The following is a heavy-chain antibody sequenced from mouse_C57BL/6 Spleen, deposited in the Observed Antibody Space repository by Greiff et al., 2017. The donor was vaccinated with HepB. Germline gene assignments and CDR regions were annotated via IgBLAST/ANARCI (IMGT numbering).Heavy chain of an antibody. CDR2: IDPSDSYT. V-gene: IGHV1-59*01. D-gene: IGHD1-1*01. CDR3: ARVTTVVPSDV. Sequence: QVQLKQPGAELVRPGTSVKLSCKASGYTFTSYWMHWVKQRPGQGLEWIGVIDPSDSYTNYNQKFKGKATLTVDTSSSTAYMQLSSLTSEDSAVYYCARVTTVVPSDVWGTGTTVTVSS. J-gene: IGHJ1*03. CDR1: GYTFTSYW.